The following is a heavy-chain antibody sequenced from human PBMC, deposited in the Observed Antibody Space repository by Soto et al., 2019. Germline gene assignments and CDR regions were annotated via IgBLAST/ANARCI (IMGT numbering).Heavy chain of an antibody. D-gene: IGHD6-19*01. V-gene: IGHV1-2*02. CDR2: ILPNSGGT. Sequence: QVLLVQSGAEVKKPGASVKVSCRASGYSFTGYYIHWVRQAPGQGLQWMGWILPNSGGTNYAQKFQGRVTMTRDTSISTVYMDLSRLRSDDTAVYYCARGSPYSSGWATDYYYYGLDVWGQGTTVTISS. CDR3: ARGSPYSSGWATDYYYYGLDV. J-gene: IGHJ6*02. CDR1: GYSFTGYY.